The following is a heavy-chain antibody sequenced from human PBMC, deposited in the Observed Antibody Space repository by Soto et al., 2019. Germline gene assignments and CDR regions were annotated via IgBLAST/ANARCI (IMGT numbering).Heavy chain of an antibody. D-gene: IGHD2-2*01. CDR2: ISGSGSGT. Sequence: EVQLLESGGGLVQPGGSLRLYCAASGFTFSNYGMNWVRQAPGKGLEWVSGISGSGSGTYYTDSVKGRFTISRDNSKNTLYLQMNSLRSEDTAVYYCAKVGYCSTSSCYFLGSWGQGTLVTVSS. J-gene: IGHJ4*02. CDR1: GFTFSNYG. V-gene: IGHV3-23*01. CDR3: AKVGYCSTSSCYFLGS.